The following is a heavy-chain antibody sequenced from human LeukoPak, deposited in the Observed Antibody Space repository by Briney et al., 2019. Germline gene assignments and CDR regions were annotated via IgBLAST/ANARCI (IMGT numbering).Heavy chain of an antibody. CDR3: ARDAYYYDSSGYVDY. Sequence: GGSLRLSCAASGFTFSSYWMGWVRQAPGKGLEWVANIKQDGSEKYYVDSVKGRFTISRDNAKNTLYLQMNSLRAEDTAVYYCARDAYYYDSSGYVDYWGQGTLVTVSS. CDR2: IKQDGSEK. J-gene: IGHJ4*02. D-gene: IGHD3-22*01. V-gene: IGHV3-7*01. CDR1: GFTFSSYW.